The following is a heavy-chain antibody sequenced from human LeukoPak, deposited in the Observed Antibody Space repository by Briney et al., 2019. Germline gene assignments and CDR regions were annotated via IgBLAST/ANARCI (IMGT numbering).Heavy chain of an antibody. Sequence: GGSLRLSCAASGFTFSSYGMSWVRQAPGKGLEWVSAISGSGGSTYYADSVKGRFTISRDNSKNTLYLQMNSLRAEDTAVYYCAKVPTYYYGSGSYSLVFQHWGQGTLVSVSS. CDR2: ISGSGGST. CDR3: AKVPTYYYGSGSYSLVFQH. V-gene: IGHV3-23*01. CDR1: GFTFSSYG. J-gene: IGHJ1*01. D-gene: IGHD3-10*01.